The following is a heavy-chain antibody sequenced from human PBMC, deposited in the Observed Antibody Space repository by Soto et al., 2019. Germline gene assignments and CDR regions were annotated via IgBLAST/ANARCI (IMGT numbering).Heavy chain of an antibody. Sequence: EVQLLESGGGLVQPGGSLRLSCAASGFTFSNHAMSWVRQAPGKGLEWVSGISDIGDRKYYADSVKGRFTISRDNSKNTLYLQMNSLRVEDTAVYYCATRGYVSGWYKYYFDYWGQGTLLIVSS. CDR1: GFTFSNHA. D-gene: IGHD6-19*01. CDR3: ATRGYVSGWYKYYFDY. CDR2: ISDIGDRK. J-gene: IGHJ4*02. V-gene: IGHV3-23*01.